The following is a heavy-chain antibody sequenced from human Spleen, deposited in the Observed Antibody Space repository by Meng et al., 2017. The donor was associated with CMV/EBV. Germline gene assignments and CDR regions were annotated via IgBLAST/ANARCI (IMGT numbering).Heavy chain of an antibody. Sequence: SETLSLTCTVSGGSISSYYWSWIRQPPGKGLEWIGSIYYSGSTYYNPSLKSRVTISVDTSKNQFSLKLSSVTAADTAVYYCARAYYGSGSYYRSYYYYYGMDVWGQGTTVTVSS. D-gene: IGHD3-10*01. J-gene: IGHJ6*02. CDR2: IYYSGST. CDR3: ARAYYGSGSYYRSYYYYYGMDV. V-gene: IGHV4-59*01. CDR1: GGSISSYY.